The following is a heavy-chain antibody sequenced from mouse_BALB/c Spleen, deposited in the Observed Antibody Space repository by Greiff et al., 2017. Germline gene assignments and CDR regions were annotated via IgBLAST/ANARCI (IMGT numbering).Heavy chain of an antibody. V-gene: IGHV1S137*01. D-gene: IGHD1-1*01. CDR1: GYTFTDYA. CDR2: ISTYYGDA. CDR3: ARGYGGGNYFDY. Sequence: QVQLKESGAELVRPGVSVKISCKGSGYTFTDYAMHWVKQSHAKSLEWIGVISTYYGDASYNQKFKGKATMTVDKSSSTAYMELARLTSEDSAIYYCARGYGGGNYFDYWGQGTTLTVSS. J-gene: IGHJ2*01.